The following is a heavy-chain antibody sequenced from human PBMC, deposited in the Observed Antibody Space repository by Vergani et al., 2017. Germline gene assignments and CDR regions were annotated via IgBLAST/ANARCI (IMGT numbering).Heavy chain of an antibody. V-gene: IGHV2-5*04. Sequence: QITLKESGPTLVKPTQTLTLTCTFSGFSLNTRGVSVAWIRQPPGKALDWLALIYWNDAQHYSPSLNNRVTITKGTSKNQVVLTMTNMDYVDTGTYYCVYRKTDCGTTCCFYPFYYNDYMDVWGKGTTVTVSS. D-gene: IGHD1-7*01. CDR2: IYWNDAQ. CDR3: VYRKTDCGTTCCFYPFYYNDYMDV. CDR1: GFSLNTRGVS. J-gene: IGHJ6*03.